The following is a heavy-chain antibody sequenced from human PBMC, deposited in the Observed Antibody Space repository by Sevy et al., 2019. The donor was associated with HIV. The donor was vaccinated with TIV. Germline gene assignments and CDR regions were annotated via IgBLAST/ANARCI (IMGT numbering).Heavy chain of an antibody. J-gene: IGHJ4*02. V-gene: IGHV3-23*01. D-gene: IGHD2-15*01. CDR3: ARHRVGRCYSALQF. CDR2: VCGNDGST. Sequence: GESLKISCAASGFTFTNYGMGWVRRAPGKVLEWVSGVCGNDGSTYYADSVKGRFTISRDNSKNTLNLQMNSLSAEDTAVYYCARHRVGRCYSALQFWGQGTLVTVSS. CDR1: GFTFTNYG.